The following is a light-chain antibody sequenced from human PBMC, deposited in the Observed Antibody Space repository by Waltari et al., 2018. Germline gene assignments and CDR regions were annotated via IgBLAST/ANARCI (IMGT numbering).Light chain of an antibody. Sequence: QAGLTQPPSVSKGLRQTATLTCTGNNNNVGNQGALWLQQHQGHPPKLLSYRNNKRPAASPERFSASRSGNTASLTITELQPEDEADYYCSTWDISLNTHVFGTGTKVTVL. CDR2: RNN. CDR3: STWDISLNTHV. V-gene: IGLV10-54*04. J-gene: IGLJ1*01. CDR1: NNNVGNQG.